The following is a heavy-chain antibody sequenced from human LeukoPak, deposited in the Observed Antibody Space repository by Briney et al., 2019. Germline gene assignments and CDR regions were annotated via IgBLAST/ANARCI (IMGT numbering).Heavy chain of an antibody. Sequence: PGGSLRLSCAAPGFTFSDYYMSWIRQAPGKGLEWVSYITGSDSSTYYADSVKGRFTISRDNAKNSLYLQMNSLRAEDTAVYYCARRYYASPDYWGQGTLVTVSS. J-gene: IGHJ4*02. V-gene: IGHV3-11*04. CDR3: ARRYYASPDY. CDR1: GFTFSDYY. D-gene: IGHD2-2*01. CDR2: ITGSDSST.